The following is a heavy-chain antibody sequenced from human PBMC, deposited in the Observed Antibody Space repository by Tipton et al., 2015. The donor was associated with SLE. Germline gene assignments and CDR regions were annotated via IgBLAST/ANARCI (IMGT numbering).Heavy chain of an antibody. CDR3: ARLEYYYDTSAYYGID. V-gene: IGHV4-39*07. D-gene: IGHD3-22*01. CDR1: GGSISSTQYF. CDR2: MYSRGST. Sequence: TLSLTCTVSGGSISSTQYFWGWIRQPPGKGLEWIASMYSRGSTYYNPSLKSRVTTSVDTSKNQFSLKLTSVTAADTAAYYCARLEYYYDTSAYYGIDWGQGTLVTVSS. J-gene: IGHJ4*02.